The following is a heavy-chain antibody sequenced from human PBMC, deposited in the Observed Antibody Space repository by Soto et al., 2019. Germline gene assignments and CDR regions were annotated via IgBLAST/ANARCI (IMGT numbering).Heavy chain of an antibody. J-gene: IGHJ1*01. CDR1: NGSISNYY. V-gene: IGHV4-59*12. D-gene: IGHD3-3*01. CDR2: IYLSGTT. Sequence: SETLSLTCTVSNGSISNYYWSWMRQTPQKGLEWLGHIYLSGTTNYHPSLIDRATIAVDPSKNQFSLNLRSATAADTAVYFCARSYGDFWSGPSPPPYWGQGTLVTVSS. CDR3: ARSYGDFWSGPSPPPY.